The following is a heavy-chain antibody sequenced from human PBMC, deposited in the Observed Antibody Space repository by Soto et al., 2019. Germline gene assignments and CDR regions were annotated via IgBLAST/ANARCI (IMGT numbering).Heavy chain of an antibody. V-gene: IGHV4-31*03. CDR3: ARDPWRTPPEAAFDV. CDR2: IYFSGVT. J-gene: IGHJ3*01. Sequence: QVPLQESGPGLVEPSQTLSLTCTVSGGSISSAGYSWSWIRQRPGQGLEWIGYIYFSGVTYYIPSLESRVTISVDTSKNQFSLRLSSVTAADTAVYYCARDPWRTPPEAAFDVWGQGTKVTVSS. CDR1: GGSISSAGYS. D-gene: IGHD1-1*01.